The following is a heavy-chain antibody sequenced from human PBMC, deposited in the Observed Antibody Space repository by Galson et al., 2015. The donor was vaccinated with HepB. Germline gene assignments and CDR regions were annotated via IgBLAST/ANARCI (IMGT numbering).Heavy chain of an antibody. J-gene: IGHJ4*02. CDR3: ARGLYDSSGYYSFDY. D-gene: IGHD3-22*01. CDR2: ISGSGGST. CDR1: GFTFSSYA. Sequence: LRLSCAASGFTFSSYAMSWVRQAPGRGLEWVSAISGSGGSTYYADSVKGRFTISRDNSKNTLYLQMNSLRAEDTAVYYCARGLYDSSGYYSFDYWGQGTLVTVSS. V-gene: IGHV3-23*01.